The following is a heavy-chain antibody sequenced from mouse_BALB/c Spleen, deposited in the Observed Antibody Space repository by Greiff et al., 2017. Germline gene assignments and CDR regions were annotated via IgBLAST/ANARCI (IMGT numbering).Heavy chain of an antibody. CDR2: ISSGGSYT. D-gene: IGHD2-14*01. V-gene: IGHV5-9-4*01. CDR1: GFTFSSYA. CDR3: ARERRYSYAMDY. J-gene: IGHJ4*01. Sequence: EVQGVESGGGLVKPGGSLKLSCAASGFTFSSYAMSWVRQSPEKRLEWVAEISSGGSYTYYPDTVTGRFTISRDNAKNTLYLEMSSLRSEDTAMYYCARERRYSYAMDYWGQGTSVTVSS.